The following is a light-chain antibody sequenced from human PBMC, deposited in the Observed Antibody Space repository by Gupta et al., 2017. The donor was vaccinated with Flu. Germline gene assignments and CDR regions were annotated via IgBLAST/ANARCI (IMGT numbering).Light chain of an antibody. Sequence: PGERATRSCVVSQSVSSSYLAWYQQKPGQAPRLLIYDASSRATGIPDRFSGSGSGTEFTLTISRLEPEDFAVYYCQQYCSSPPTFGRGTKVEIK. J-gene: IGKJ4*01. CDR2: DAS. CDR3: QQYCSSPPT. CDR1: QSVSSSY. V-gene: IGKV3D-20*01.